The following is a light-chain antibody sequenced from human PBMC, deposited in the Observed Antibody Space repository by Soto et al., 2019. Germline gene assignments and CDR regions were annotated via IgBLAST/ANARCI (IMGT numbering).Light chain of an antibody. CDR2: SGD. Sequence: EIVMTKSPATLSVSPGEIATLSCRAIQSVSSNLAFYQQKPCQSPRLVVYSGDKRAPGIQPRFSGSGSGTDFTLTISSLESDDFAIYYCQQRYSWLRAFGPGTKVDIK. J-gene: IGKJ1*01. V-gene: IGKV3-15*01. CDR3: QQRYSWLRA. CDR1: QSVSSN.